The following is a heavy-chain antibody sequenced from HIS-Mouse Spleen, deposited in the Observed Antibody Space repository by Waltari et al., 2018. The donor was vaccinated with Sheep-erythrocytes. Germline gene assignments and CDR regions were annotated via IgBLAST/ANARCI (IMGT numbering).Heavy chain of an antibody. CDR1: VSSNY. D-gene: IGHD6-19*01. CDR3: ARASSGWFRGFDY. CDR2: IYSGGST. V-gene: IGHV3-53*01. J-gene: IGHJ4*02. Sequence: VSSNYMSWVRQAPGKGLEWVSVIYSGGSTYYADSVKGRFTISRDNSKNTLYLQMNSLRAEDTAVYYCARASSGWFRGFDYWGQGTLVTVSS.